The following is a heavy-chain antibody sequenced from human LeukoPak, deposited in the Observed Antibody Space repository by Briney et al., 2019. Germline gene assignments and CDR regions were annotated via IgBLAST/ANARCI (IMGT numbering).Heavy chain of an antibody. CDR2: ISAYNGDT. V-gene: IGHV1-18*01. Sequence: GASVKVSCKASGYTFTSYGMSWVRQAPGQGLEWMGWISAYNGDTNYAQKLQGRVTMTTDTSTSTAYMKLRSMRSDDTAVYYCAREGYDILTGYSLNWFDPWGQGTLVTVSS. J-gene: IGHJ5*02. CDR1: GYTFTSYG. CDR3: AREGYDILTGYSLNWFDP. D-gene: IGHD3-9*01.